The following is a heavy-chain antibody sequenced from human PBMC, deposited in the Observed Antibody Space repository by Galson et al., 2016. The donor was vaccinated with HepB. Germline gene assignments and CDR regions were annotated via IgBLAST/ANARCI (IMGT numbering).Heavy chain of an antibody. CDR3: ARGKFSSSYYDF. D-gene: IGHD2-2*01. CDR1: GDSINGYY. Sequence: TLSLTCSVSGDSINGYYWGWVRQPPGKGLEWIGYRYYRGSTSYNPSLKSRVDISVDTSKNEASLKLTSVTTADTAMYFCARGKFSSSYYDFWGQGTLVTVSS. CDR2: RYYRGST. V-gene: IGHV4-59*01. J-gene: IGHJ4*03.